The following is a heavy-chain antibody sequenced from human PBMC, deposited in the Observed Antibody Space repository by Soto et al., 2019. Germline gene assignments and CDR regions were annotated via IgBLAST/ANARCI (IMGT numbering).Heavy chain of an antibody. CDR2: ISGSGGST. D-gene: IGHD2-2*01. CDR3: AKDLSRKVPAAPDY. Sequence: PWASVRLSCAASGFAFSSYAMSWVRQAPGKGLEWVSAISGSGGSTYYADSVKGRFTISRDNSKNTLYLQMNSLRAEDTAVYYCAKDLSRKVPAAPDYWGQGTLVTVSS. CDR1: GFAFSSYA. J-gene: IGHJ4*02. V-gene: IGHV3-23*01.